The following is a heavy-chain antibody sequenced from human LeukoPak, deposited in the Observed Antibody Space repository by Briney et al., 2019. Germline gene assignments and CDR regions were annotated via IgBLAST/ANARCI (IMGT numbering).Heavy chain of an antibody. V-gene: IGHV3-23*01. Sequence: GGSLRLSCAASGFTFSSYAMSWVSQAPGKGLEWVSAISGSGGSTYYADSVKGRFTISRDNSKNTLYLQMNSLRAEDTAVYYCAKDRAITIFGVVINYFDYWGQGTLVTVSS. J-gene: IGHJ4*02. CDR1: GFTFSSYA. CDR2: ISGSGGST. CDR3: AKDRAITIFGVVINYFDY. D-gene: IGHD3-3*01.